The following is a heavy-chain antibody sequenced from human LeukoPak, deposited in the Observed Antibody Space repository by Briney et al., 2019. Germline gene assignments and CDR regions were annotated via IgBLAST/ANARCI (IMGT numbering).Heavy chain of an antibody. Sequence: GGSLRLSCAASGFTFSDAWMSWVRQAPGKGLEWVGRIKNKNTGETTDYAAPVKGRFTISRDDSKNTLYLQMNSLRAEDTAVYYCARDKGTSYLSSFDYWGQGTLVTVSS. J-gene: IGHJ4*02. D-gene: IGHD6-6*01. CDR3: ARDKGTSYLSSFDY. V-gene: IGHV3-15*01. CDR1: GFTFSDAW. CDR2: IKNKNTGETT.